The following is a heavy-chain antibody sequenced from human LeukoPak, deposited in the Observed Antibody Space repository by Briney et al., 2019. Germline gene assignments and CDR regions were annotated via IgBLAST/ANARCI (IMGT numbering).Heavy chain of an antibody. CDR2: INWNGGST. CDR1: GFTFDDYG. V-gene: IGHV3-20*04. J-gene: IGHJ3*02. Sequence: GGSLRLSCAASGFTFDDYGMSWVRQAPGKGLERVSGINWNGGSTGYADSVKGRFTISRDNAKNSLYLQMNSLRAEDTALYYCASQNSRIDDAFDIWGQGTMVTVSS. D-gene: IGHD2-15*01. CDR3: ASQNSRIDDAFDI.